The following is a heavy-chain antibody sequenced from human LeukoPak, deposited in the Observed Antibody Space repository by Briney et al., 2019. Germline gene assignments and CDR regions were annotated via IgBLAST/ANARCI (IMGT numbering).Heavy chain of an antibody. CDR3: ARDQSGWYNY. Sequence: GGSLRLSCAASRFRFSTFPMGWVRQAPGKGLEWVSGISAGGETTFYADSVRGRLTISRDNSKNTLYLQMNSLRAEDTAVYYCARDQSGWYNYWGQGTLVTVSS. CDR2: ISAGGETT. CDR1: RFRFSTFP. J-gene: IGHJ4*02. V-gene: IGHV3-23*01. D-gene: IGHD6-19*01.